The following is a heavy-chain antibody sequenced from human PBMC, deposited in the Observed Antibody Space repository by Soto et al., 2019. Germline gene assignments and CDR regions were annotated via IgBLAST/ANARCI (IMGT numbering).Heavy chain of an antibody. V-gene: IGHV3-33*01. D-gene: IGHD3-22*01. CDR3: ARYDGSGYNAN. CDR1: GFTFSNYG. Sequence: QVQLVESGGGVVQPGRSLRLSCAASGFTFSNYGMHWVRQAPGKGLEWVAVIWYDGSNKYYADSVKGRFTISRDNSKNTVYLEMKRLRAEETAVYYCARYDGSGYNANWGQGTLVIVSS. CDR2: IWYDGSNK. J-gene: IGHJ4*02.